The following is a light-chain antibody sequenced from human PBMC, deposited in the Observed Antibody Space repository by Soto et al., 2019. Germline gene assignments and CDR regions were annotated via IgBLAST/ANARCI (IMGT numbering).Light chain of an antibody. Sequence: EIVLTQSPATLSLSPGGRATLSCRGSQSVSRRLAWYQQRPGQSPRLLISGASMRASGVPVRFIGSGSGTDFTLTISRLQSEDFAVYYCQQYNNWPPGGTFGQGTKVDIK. V-gene: IGKV3D-15*01. J-gene: IGKJ1*01. CDR1: QSVSRR. CDR2: GAS. CDR3: QQYNNWPPGGT.